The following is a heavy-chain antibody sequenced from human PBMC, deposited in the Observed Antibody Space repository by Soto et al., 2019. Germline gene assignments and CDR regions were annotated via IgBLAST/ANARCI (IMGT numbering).Heavy chain of an antibody. V-gene: IGHV3-30*03. CDR1: GFTFSDYA. Sequence: VQLVESGGGVVQPGRSLRLSCAASGFTFSDYAMHWVRQAPGKGLEWVAVVSHDGRNTHYADSVKGRFTISRDSSKNRFPLERTSLRAEDTAAFYCPRGGRQWLVTSDFNYWGQGALVTVSS. D-gene: IGHD6-19*01. CDR2: VSHDGRNT. J-gene: IGHJ4*02. CDR3: PRGGRQWLVTSDFNY.